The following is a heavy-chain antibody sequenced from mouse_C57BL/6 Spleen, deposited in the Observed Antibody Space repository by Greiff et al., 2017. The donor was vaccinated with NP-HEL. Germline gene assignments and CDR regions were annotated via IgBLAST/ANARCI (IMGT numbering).Heavy chain of an antibody. CDR1: GFTFSSYA. J-gene: IGHJ4*01. CDR3: ARRSGYYGSSGYAMDY. Sequence: DVMLVESGGGLVKPGGSLKLSCAASGFTFSSYAMSWVRQTPEKRLEWVATISDGGSYTYYPDNVKGRFTISRDNAKTNLYLQMSHLKSEDTAMYYCARRSGYYGSSGYAMDYWGQGTSVTVSS. CDR2: ISDGGSYT. D-gene: IGHD1-1*01. V-gene: IGHV5-4*03.